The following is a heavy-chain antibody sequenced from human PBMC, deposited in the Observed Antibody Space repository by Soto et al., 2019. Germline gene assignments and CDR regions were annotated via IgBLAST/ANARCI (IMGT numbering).Heavy chain of an antibody. CDR1: GYTFTGYY. Sequence: QVQLVQSGAEVKKPGASVKVSCKASGYTFTGYYMHWVRQAPGQGLEWMGWINPNSGGTNYAQKFQGWVTRPRDTSISTAYMELSRLRSDDTAVYYCARDLGTKDAFDIWGQGTMVTVSS. CDR3: ARDLGTKDAFDI. J-gene: IGHJ3*02. D-gene: IGHD1-1*01. CDR2: INPNSGGT. V-gene: IGHV1-2*04.